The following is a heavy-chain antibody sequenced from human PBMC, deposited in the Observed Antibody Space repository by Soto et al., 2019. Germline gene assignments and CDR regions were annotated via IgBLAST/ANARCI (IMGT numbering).Heavy chain of an antibody. V-gene: IGHV1-2*02. CDR1: GYTFIDYY. CDR3: ARAVGSDGSSWYRGRLDN. D-gene: IGHD6-13*01. Sequence: GASVKVSCKPSGYTFIDYYIHWIRQAPGQGLEWMGWINPDTGGTDYAQNFQGRVTMTRDTSISSVYIELSRLKSDDTAVFYCARAVGSDGSSWYRGRLDNWG. J-gene: IGHJ4*01. CDR2: INPDTGGT.